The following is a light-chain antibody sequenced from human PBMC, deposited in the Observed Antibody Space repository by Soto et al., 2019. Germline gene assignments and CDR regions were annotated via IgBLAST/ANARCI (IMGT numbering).Light chain of an antibody. CDR2: DIS. J-gene: IGKJ2*01. CDR3: QQYENLPYT. CDR1: QVITNY. V-gene: IGKV1-33*01. Sequence: DIQLTQSASSLSASVGDRVTITCQASQVITNYLNWYQQKPGKAPKLLIYDISTLEIGVPSRFSGSGSGTDFTFISSGLQPEYIATYFCQQYENLPYTFGQGTKLEI.